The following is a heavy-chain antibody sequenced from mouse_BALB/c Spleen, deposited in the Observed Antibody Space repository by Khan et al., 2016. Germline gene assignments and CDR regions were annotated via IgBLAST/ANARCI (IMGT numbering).Heavy chain of an antibody. CDR2: IYPRNGDL. J-gene: IGHJ3*01. CDR3: GRWEPDGGFAY. Sequence: QVQLKESGAELVKPGASVMLSCKASGYTFTNYNMHWVKQTPGQGLQWIGAIYPRNGDLFYNQKFKDKVTLTADKSSNTAYMQISSLQSEDTAVYCCGRWEPDGGFAYWGQGTLVAVSA. CDR1: GYTFTNYN. D-gene: IGHD4-1*01. V-gene: IGHV1-12*01.